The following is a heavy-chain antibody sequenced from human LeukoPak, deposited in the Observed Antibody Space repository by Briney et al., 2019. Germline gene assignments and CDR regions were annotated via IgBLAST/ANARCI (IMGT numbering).Heavy chain of an antibody. J-gene: IGHJ4*02. V-gene: IGHV4-39*01. CDR3: ASPTSSWRPGGYFDY. CDR2: IYYSGST. Sequence: NPSETLSLTCTVSGGSISSSSYYWGWIRQPPGKGLEWIGSIYYSGSTYYNPSLKSRVTISVDTSKNQFSLKLSSVTAADTAVYYCASPTSSWRPGGYFDYWGQGTLVTVSS. D-gene: IGHD6-13*01. CDR1: GGSISSSSYY.